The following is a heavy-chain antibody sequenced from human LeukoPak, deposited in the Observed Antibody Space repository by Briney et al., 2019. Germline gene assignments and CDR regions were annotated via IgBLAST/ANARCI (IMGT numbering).Heavy chain of an antibody. CDR2: IKQDGSEK. D-gene: IGHD2-21*01. CDR1: GFTFSSYG. CDR3: ARDIQTLDY. V-gene: IGHV3-7*01. Sequence: GGSLRLSCAASGFTFSSYGMHWVRQAPGKGLEWVANIKQDGSEKYYVDSVKGRFTISRDNAKNSLYLQMNSLRAEDTAVYYCARDIQTLDYWGQGTLVTVSS. J-gene: IGHJ4*02.